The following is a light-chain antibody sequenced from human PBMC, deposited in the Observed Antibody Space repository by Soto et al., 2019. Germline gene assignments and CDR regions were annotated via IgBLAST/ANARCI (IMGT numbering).Light chain of an antibody. CDR2: DAS. Sequence: DIQMTQSPSTLSASVGDRVTITCRASQTIDSWLAWYQQKPGKAPKLLIYDASSLESGVPSRFSGSGSGTEFTLTISRLQPEDIATYYCQQSYSSPRTFGQGTKVDIK. V-gene: IGKV1-5*01. CDR3: QQSYSSPRT. CDR1: QTIDSW. J-gene: IGKJ1*01.